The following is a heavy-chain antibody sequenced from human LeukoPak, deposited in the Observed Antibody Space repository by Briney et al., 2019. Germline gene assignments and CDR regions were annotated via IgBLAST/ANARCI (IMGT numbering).Heavy chain of an antibody. V-gene: IGHV3-30*18. Sequence: PGRSLRLSCAAFGFTFSSYGMHWVRQAPGKGLEWVAVISYDGSNKYYADSVKGRFTISRDNSKNTLYLQMNSLRAEDTAVYYCAKDRAFYDSSGCLDYWGQGTLVTVSS. CDR1: GFTFSSYG. CDR2: ISYDGSNK. J-gene: IGHJ4*02. CDR3: AKDRAFYDSSGCLDY. D-gene: IGHD3-22*01.